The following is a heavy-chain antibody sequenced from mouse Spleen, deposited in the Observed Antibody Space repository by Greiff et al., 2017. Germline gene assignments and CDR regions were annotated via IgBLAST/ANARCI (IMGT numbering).Heavy chain of an antibody. V-gene: IGHV10-1*01. CDR3: VRPQLGEGTWFAY. Sequence: EVQLVESGGGLVQPKGSLKLSCAASGFSFNTYAMNWVRQAPGKGLEWVARIRSKSNNYATYYADSVKDRFTISRDDSESMLYLQMNNLKTEDTAMYYCVRPQLGEGTWFAYWGQGTLVTVSA. J-gene: IGHJ3*01. D-gene: IGHD4-1*02. CDR1: GFSFNTYA. CDR2: IRSKSNNYAT.